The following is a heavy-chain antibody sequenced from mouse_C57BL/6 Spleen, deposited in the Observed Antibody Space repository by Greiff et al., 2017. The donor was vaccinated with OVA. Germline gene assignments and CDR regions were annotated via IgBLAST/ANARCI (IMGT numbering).Heavy chain of an antibody. CDR3: ARGKDSSGSWFAY. D-gene: IGHD3-2*02. J-gene: IGHJ3*01. V-gene: IGHV1-64*01. CDR2: IHPNSGST. Sequence: VQLQQPGAELVKPGASVKLSCKASGYTFTSYWMHWVKQRPGQGLEWIGMIHPNSGSTNYNEKFKSKATLTVDKSSSTAYMQLSSLTSEDSAVYYCARGKDSSGSWFAYWGQGTLVTVSA. CDR1: GYTFTSYW.